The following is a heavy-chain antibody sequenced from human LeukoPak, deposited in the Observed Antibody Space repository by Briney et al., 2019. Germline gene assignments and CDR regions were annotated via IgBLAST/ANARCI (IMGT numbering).Heavy chain of an antibody. CDR1: GFIVSSNY. CDR3: AKSKAVAVPSFDY. Sequence: PGGSLRLSCAASGFIVSSNYMSWLRQAPGKGLEWVSVIYSGGSTYYADSVKGRFTISRDNSKNTLYLQMNSLRAEDTAVYYCAKSKAVAVPSFDYWGQGTLVTVSS. V-gene: IGHV3-53*01. J-gene: IGHJ4*02. CDR2: IYSGGST. D-gene: IGHD6-19*01.